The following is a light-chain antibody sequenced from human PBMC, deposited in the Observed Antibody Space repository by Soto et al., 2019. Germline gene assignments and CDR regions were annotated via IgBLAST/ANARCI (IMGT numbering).Light chain of an antibody. CDR2: RDN. CDR3: QIWDNGVV. Sequence: SYELTQPLSVSVALGQTAIITCGGDNIGRKNVHWYQQKPGQAPVLVIYRDNGRPSEIPERFSGSNSGNTATLTISGAQAGDGADYYCQIWDNGVVFGGGTKVTVL. J-gene: IGLJ2*01. V-gene: IGLV3-9*01. CDR1: NIGRKN.